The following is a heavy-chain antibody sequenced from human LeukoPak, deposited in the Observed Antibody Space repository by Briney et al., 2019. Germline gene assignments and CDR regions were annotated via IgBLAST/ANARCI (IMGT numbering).Heavy chain of an antibody. J-gene: IGHJ4*02. CDR2: IKSKTDGRTT. CDR3: SQEGYGGADY. Sequence: GGSLRLSCAASGFTFSNAWMSWVRQAPGKGLEWVGRIKSKTDGRTTDYTAPVEGRFAISRDDSKNTLYLQMNSLKTEDTAVYYCSQEGYGGADYWGQGTLVTVSS. V-gene: IGHV3-15*01. D-gene: IGHD5-12*01. CDR1: GFTFSNAW.